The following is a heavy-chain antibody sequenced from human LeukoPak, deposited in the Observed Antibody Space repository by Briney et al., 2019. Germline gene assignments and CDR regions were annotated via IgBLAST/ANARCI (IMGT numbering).Heavy chain of an antibody. CDR2: INPSGGTT. CDR1: GYTFTNYY. Sequence: ASVKVSCKASGYTFTNYYMHWVRQAPGQGLEWMGIINPSGGTTNYAQMFQGRVTTTRDTSTSTVYMELSSLRSEDTAVYYCARDAKLRTGEYYFDYWGQGTLVTVSS. D-gene: IGHD1-7*01. CDR3: ARDAKLRTGEYYFDY. J-gene: IGHJ4*02. V-gene: IGHV1-46*01.